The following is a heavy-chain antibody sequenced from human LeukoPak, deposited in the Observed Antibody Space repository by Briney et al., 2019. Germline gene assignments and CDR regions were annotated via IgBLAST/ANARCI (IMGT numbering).Heavy chain of an antibody. CDR3: AATGEDFWSGYYLDY. J-gene: IGHJ4*02. Sequence: GASVKVSCKASGYTFTGYYRHWVRQAPGQGLEGMGWINPNSGGTNYAQKFQGRVTMTRDTSISTAYMELSRLRSDDTAVYYCAATGEDFWSGYYLDYWGQGTLVTVSS. V-gene: IGHV1-2*02. D-gene: IGHD3-3*01. CDR1: GYTFTGYY. CDR2: INPNSGGT.